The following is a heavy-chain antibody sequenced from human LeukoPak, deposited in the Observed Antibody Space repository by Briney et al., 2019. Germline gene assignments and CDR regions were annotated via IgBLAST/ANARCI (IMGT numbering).Heavy chain of an antibody. V-gene: IGHV4-59*08. J-gene: IGHJ4*02. CDR2: IYYSGYT. D-gene: IGHD3-3*01. CDR3: ARMNGRITVFGVVAENPFFDY. CDR1: GGSISRYS. Sequence: PSETLSLTCSVSGGSISRYSWSWIRQPPGKALEWIGYIYYSGYTTYDPSLKRRRTITVDAAKSQFPLRLSSVTAADTAVYYCARMNGRITVFGVVAENPFFDYWGQGILVTVSS.